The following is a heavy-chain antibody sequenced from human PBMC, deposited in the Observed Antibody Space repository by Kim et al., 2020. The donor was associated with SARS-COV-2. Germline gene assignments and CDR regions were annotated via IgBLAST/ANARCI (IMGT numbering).Heavy chain of an antibody. V-gene: IGHV4-61*02. Sequence: SETLSLTCTVSGGSISSGSYYWSWIRQPAGKGLEWIGRIYTSGSTNYNPSLKSRVTISVDTSKNQFSLKLSSVTAADTAVYYCARYGGGYNSPYYFDYWGQGTLVTVSS. CDR3: ARYGGGYNSPYYFDY. D-gene: IGHD5-12*01. CDR2: IYTSGST. J-gene: IGHJ4*02. CDR1: GGSISSGSYY.